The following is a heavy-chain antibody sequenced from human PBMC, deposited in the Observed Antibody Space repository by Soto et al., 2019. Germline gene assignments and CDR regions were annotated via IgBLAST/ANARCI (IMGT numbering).Heavy chain of an antibody. D-gene: IGHD3-22*01. CDR3: ARDRDYYDSSGYYSSTNWFDP. CDR1: GYTFTSYG. J-gene: IGHJ5*02. CDR2: ISACNGNT. V-gene: IGHV1-18*01. Sequence: QVQLVQSGAEVKKPGASVKVSCKASGYTFTSYGISWVRQAPGQGLEWMGWISACNGNTNYAQKLQGRVTMTTDTSTSTAHMELRGRRSDATAGYYGARDRDYYDSSGYYSSTNWFDPWGQGTLVTVSS.